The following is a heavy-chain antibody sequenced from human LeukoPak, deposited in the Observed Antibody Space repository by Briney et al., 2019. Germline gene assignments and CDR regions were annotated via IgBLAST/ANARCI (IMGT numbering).Heavy chain of an antibody. D-gene: IGHD1-14*01. V-gene: IGHV4-34*01. CDR3: ARHLYPRSWFDP. CDR2: INHSGST. CDR1: GGSFSGYY. J-gene: IGHJ5*02. Sequence: PSETLSLTCAVYGGSFSGYYWSWIRQPPGKGLEWIGEINHSGSTNYNPSLKSRVTISVDTSKNQFSLKLSSVTAADTAVYYCARHLYPRSWFDPWGQGTLVTVSS.